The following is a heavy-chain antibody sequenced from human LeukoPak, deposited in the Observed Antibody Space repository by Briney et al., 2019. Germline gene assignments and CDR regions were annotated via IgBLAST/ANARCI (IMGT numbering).Heavy chain of an antibody. CDR1: GFSFSNYG. V-gene: IGHV3-33*06. CDR2: IWHDGSHA. CDR3: AKDNDAYGDSYFDS. J-gene: IGHJ4*02. D-gene: IGHD4-17*01. Sequence: GRSLRLSCAASGFSFSNYGFHWVSQTPGKGLEWVAVIWHDGSHAYYSGSVKGRFTISRDNAKNTVYLQMDSLRVEDTAIYYCAKDNDAYGDSYFDSWGQGTLVTVSS.